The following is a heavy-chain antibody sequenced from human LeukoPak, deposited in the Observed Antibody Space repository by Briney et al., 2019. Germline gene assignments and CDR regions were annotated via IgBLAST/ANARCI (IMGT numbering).Heavy chain of an antibody. D-gene: IGHD4-23*01. CDR1: GFTFDDYA. CDR3: AKDRMTTVIRGAFDI. J-gene: IGHJ3*02. Sequence: GGSLRLSCATSGFTFDDYAMHWVRQAPGKGLEWVSGISWTSGTIAYADSVKGRFTISRDNAKKSLYLQMNSLRAEDTALYYCAKDRMTTVIRGAFDIWGQGTMVTVSA. V-gene: IGHV3-9*01. CDR2: ISWTSGTI.